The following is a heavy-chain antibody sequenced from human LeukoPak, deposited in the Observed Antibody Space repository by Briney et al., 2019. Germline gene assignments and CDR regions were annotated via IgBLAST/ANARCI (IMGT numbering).Heavy chain of an antibody. V-gene: IGHV3-23*01. CDR1: RFTFSTYA. CDR2: ISISGDST. CDR3: AKGFQWELPIDY. J-gene: IGHJ4*02. Sequence: PGGSLRLSCAASRFTFSTYAMSWVRQAPGKGLEWVSAISISGDSTYYADSVKGRFTISRDNSKNTLYLQINSLRAEDTAVYYCAKGFQWELPIDYWGQGTLVTVSS. D-gene: IGHD1-26*01.